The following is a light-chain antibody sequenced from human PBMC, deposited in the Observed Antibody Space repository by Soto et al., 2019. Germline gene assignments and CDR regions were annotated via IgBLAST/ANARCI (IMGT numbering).Light chain of an antibody. J-gene: IGLJ2*01. CDR1: SSNIASNT. Sequence: QSVLTQPPSASGTPGQRVTISCSGNSSNIASNTVNWYQQLPGTAPKLLIYNNNHRPSGVLDRFSGSKSGTSASLAISGLQSEDEADYYCAAWDDSLNGPLFGGGTKLTVL. CDR3: AAWDDSLNGPL. V-gene: IGLV1-44*01. CDR2: NNN.